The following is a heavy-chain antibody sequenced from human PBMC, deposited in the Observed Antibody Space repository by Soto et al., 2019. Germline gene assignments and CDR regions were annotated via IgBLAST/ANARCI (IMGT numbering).Heavy chain of an antibody. CDR2: ISSSGSTI. V-gene: IGHV3-11*01. J-gene: IGHJ3*02. CDR3: AVTMIVVVSPPDDAFDT. D-gene: IGHD3-22*01. Sequence: PGGSLRLSCAASGFTFSDCYMSWIRQAPGKGLEWVSYISSSGSTIYYADSVKGRFTISRDNAKNSLYLQMNSLRAEDTAVYYCAVTMIVVVSPPDDAFDTWGQGTMVTVSS. CDR1: GFTFSDCY.